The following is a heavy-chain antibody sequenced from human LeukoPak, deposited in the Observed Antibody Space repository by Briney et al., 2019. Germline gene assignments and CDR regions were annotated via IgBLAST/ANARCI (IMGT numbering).Heavy chain of an antibody. CDR2: IGWNSVSI. D-gene: IGHD6-13*01. CDR3: AKVGNDSSCWYSYSDY. J-gene: IGHJ4*02. Sequence: PGGSLRLSCAASGFTFDDDAMRWVRQAPGKGLEWVSGIGWNSVSIGYADSVKGRFTIYRDNAKNYLYLQMNSLRADDMALYYCAKVGNDSSCWYSYSDYWGQGTLVTVSS. CDR1: GFTFDDDA. V-gene: IGHV3-9*03.